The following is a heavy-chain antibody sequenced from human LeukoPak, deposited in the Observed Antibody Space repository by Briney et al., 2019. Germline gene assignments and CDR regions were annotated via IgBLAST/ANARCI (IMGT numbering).Heavy chain of an antibody. J-gene: IGHJ3*02. CDR2: ICAGGDIT. Sequence: RSGGSPRLSRATSGLPFRNAWNSWVRPAPGEGAGWGLAICAGGDITFYSDSVRGRFTISRDNSKETLYLQMNSLRAEDTALYYCAKSLFTSAHGSGRAFDIWGQGTMVTVSS. CDR1: GLPFRNAW. V-gene: IGHV3-23*01. CDR3: AKSLFTSAHGSGRAFDI. D-gene: IGHD3-10*01.